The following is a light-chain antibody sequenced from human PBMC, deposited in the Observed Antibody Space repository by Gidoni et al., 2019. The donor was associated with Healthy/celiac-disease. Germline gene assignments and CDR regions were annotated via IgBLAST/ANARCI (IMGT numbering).Light chain of an antibody. J-gene: IGLJ1*01. Sequence: QSVLTQPPSASGTPGQRVTISCSGSRSNIGSNTVNWYQQLPGTAPKPLIYSNNQRPSGVPDRFSGSKSGTSASLAISGLQSEEEADYYCAAWDDSLNGWVFGTGTKVTVL. CDR3: AAWDDSLNGWV. CDR1: RSNIGSNT. V-gene: IGLV1-44*01. CDR2: SNN.